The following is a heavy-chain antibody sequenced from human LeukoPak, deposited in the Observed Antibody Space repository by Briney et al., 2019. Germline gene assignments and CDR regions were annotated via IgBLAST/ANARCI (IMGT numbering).Heavy chain of an antibody. J-gene: IGHJ3*02. CDR2: IVGSSTSI. CDR1: RFPFSTYA. V-gene: IGHV3-21*06. D-gene: IGHD1-1*01. CDR3: ARETMEAFDI. Sequence: GGSLRLSCAPSRFPFSTYAMNWSRQAPGKGLEWVSSIVGSSTSIYYADSVKGRFTISRDNAKNSLYLQMNSLRAEDTAVYYCARETMEAFDIWGQGTMVTVS.